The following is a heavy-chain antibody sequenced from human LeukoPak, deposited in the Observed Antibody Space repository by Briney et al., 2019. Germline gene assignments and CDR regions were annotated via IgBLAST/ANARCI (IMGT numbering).Heavy chain of an antibody. CDR2: I. D-gene: IGHD1-26*01. CDR1: GFTFSSYS. V-gene: IGHV3-21*01. CDR3: ARGRYSGSYLLDY. Sequence: PGGSLRLSCAASGFTFSSYSMNWVRQAPGKGLEWVSSIKGRFTISRDNAKNSLYLQMNSLRAEDTALYYCARGRYSGSYLLDYWGQGTLVTVSS. J-gene: IGHJ4*02.